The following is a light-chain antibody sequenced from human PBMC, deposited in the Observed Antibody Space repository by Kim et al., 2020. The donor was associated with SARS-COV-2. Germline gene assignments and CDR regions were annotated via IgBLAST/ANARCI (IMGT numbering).Light chain of an antibody. CDR1: SLRIYY. CDR3: NSRDSSGNHFVV. J-gene: IGLJ2*01. Sequence: LGQTVRITCQGDSLRIYYASWYQQKPGQAPVLVIYGKNNRPSGIPDRFSGSSSGNTASLTITGAQAEDEADYYCNSRDSSGNHFVVFGGGTQLTVL. CDR2: GKN. V-gene: IGLV3-19*01.